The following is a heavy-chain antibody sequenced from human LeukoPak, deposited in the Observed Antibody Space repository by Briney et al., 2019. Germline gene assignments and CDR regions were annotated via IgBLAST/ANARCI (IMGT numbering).Heavy chain of an antibody. V-gene: IGHV3-30*03. CDR3: AREPGSSGWYRRAGIDY. CDR1: GFPFSSYG. J-gene: IGHJ4*02. CDR2: ISNDGSDK. D-gene: IGHD6-19*01. Sequence: GRSLRLSCAASGFPFSSYGMHWVRQAPGKGLEWVAVISNDGSDKTYADSVKGRFTISRDNSKNTLYLQMDSLRAEDTAVYYCAREPGSSGWYRRAGIDYWGQGTLVTVSS.